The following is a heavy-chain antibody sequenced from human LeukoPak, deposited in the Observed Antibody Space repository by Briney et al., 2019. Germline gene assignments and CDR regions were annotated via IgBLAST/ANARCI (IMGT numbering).Heavy chain of an antibody. J-gene: IGHJ6*03. Sequence: GGSLRLSCAASGFTFSSYSMNWVRQAPGKGLEWVSSISSSSSYIYYADSVKGRFTISRDNAKNPLYLQMHSLRAEDTAVYYCARAEVTGLYYYYYYMDVWGKGTTVTVSS. CDR1: GFTFSSYS. CDR2: ISSSSSYI. D-gene: IGHD4-11*01. V-gene: IGHV3-21*01. CDR3: ARAEVTGLYYYYYYMDV.